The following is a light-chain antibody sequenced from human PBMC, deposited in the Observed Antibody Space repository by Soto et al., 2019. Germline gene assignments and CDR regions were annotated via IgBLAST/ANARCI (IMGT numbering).Light chain of an antibody. J-gene: IGKJ1*01. Sequence: DIQMTQSPSTLSASVGDRVTITCRASQSISSWLAWYQRKPGKAPKLLIYDASSLESGVPSRFSASRSCTEFTLTISSLQPDDFATYYCEQYNSYSWTFGQGTRVEVK. CDR1: QSISSW. CDR3: EQYNSYSWT. V-gene: IGKV1-5*01. CDR2: DAS.